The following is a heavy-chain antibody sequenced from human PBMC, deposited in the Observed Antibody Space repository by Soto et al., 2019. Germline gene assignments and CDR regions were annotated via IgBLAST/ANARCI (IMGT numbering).Heavy chain of an antibody. CDR3: AKDISWKTRHYYYGMDV. J-gene: IGHJ6*02. V-gene: IGHV3-30*18. CDR2: ISYDGSNK. Sequence: QVQLVESGGGVVQPGRSLRLSCAASGFTFSSYGMHWVRQAPGKGLEWVAVISYDGSNKYYADSVKGRFTISRDNSKNTLYLQMNGLRAEDTVVYYCAKDISWKTRHYYYGMDVWGQGTTVTVSS. CDR1: GFTFSSYG. D-gene: IGHD1-1*01.